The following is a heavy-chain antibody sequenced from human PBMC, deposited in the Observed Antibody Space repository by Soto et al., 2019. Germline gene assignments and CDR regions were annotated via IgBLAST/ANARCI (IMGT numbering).Heavy chain of an antibody. CDR3: QRHSIGHCSSNRCFHYYGMDV. V-gene: IGHV5-10-1*01. D-gene: IGHD2-2*01. J-gene: IGHJ6*02. Sequence: GESLKISCKGSGYSFTSYWISWVRQMPGKGLEWMGRIDPSDSYTNYSPSFQGHVTISADKSISTAYLQWSSLKASDTAMYYCQRHSIGHCSSNRCFHYYGMDVWGQRNTVTVSS. CDR2: IDPSDSYT. CDR1: GYSFTSYW.